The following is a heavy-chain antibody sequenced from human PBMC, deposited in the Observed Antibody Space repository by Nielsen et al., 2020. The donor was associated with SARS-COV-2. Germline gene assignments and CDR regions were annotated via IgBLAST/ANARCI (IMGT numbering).Heavy chain of an antibody. CDR1: GYSFTSYW. CDR2: IYPGDSDT. CDR3: AYGYCSGGSCYPFDAFDI. D-gene: IGHD2-15*01. J-gene: IGHJ3*02. Sequence: KVSCKGSGYSFTSYWIGWVRQMPGKGLEWMGIIYPGDSDTRYSPSFQGQVTISADKSISTAYLQWSSLKASDTAMYYCAYGYCSGGSCYPFDAFDIWGQGTMVTVSS. V-gene: IGHV5-51*01.